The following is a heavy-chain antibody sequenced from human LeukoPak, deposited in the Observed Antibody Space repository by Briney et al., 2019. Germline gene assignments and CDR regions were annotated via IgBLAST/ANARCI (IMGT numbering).Heavy chain of an antibody. CDR2: ISGSAGST. CDR3: AQRREDDYVWVTDLDY. D-gene: IGHD3-16*01. J-gene: IGHJ4*02. V-gene: IGHV3-23*01. Sequence: PGGSLRLSCAASGFTFSSYAMSWVRQAPGKGLEWVSGISGSAGSTYYADSVKGRFTISRDYSKNTLYLQMHSLRAEDTAVYYCAQRREDDYVWVTDLDYWGQGTLVTVSS. CDR1: GFTFSSYA.